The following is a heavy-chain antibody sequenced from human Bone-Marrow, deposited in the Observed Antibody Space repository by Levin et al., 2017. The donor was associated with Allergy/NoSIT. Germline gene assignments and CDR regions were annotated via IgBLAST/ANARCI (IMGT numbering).Heavy chain of an antibody. V-gene: IGHV3-74*01. D-gene: IGHD3-22*01. Sequence: GGSLRLSCAASGFTFISYWLHWVRQAPGKGLVWVSRINTDGSSTTYAGSVKGRFTISRDNAKNTLYLQMNSLRAEDTAVYYCARDGEYSDSSGYPYYYGMDVWGQGTTVTVSS. CDR2: INTDGSST. CDR1: GFTFISYW. CDR3: ARDGEYSDSSGYPYYYGMDV. J-gene: IGHJ6*02.